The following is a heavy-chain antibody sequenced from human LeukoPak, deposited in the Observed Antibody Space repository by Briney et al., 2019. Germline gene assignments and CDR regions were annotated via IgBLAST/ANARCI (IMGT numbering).Heavy chain of an antibody. CDR3: ARDRRQRGYHYYFDS. V-gene: IGHV3-48*03. Sequence: GGSLRLSCAASGFTFSSYEMNWVRQAPGKGLEWFSYISSSGSTIYYADSMKGRFTISRDNAKNSLYLQMNSLRAEDTAVYYCARDRRQRGYHYYFDSWGQGTLVTVSS. D-gene: IGHD2-2*01. CDR2: ISSSGSTI. J-gene: IGHJ4*02. CDR1: GFTFSSYE.